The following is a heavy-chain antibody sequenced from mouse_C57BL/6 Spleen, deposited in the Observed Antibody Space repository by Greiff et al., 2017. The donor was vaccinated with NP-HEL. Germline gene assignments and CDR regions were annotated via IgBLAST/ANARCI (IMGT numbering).Heavy chain of an antibody. CDR1: GFTFSSYG. V-gene: IGHV5-6*02. CDR2: ISGGGSYT. J-gene: IGHJ2*01. Sequence: EVMLVESGGDLVKPGGSLKLSCAASGFTFSSYGMSWVRQTPDRRLGWVATISGGGSYTYYPDSVKGRFTISRDNAKNTLYLQMSSLKSEDTAMYYCARHGGGYFDYWGQGTTLTVSS. CDR3: ARHGGGYFDY. D-gene: IGHD1-1*02.